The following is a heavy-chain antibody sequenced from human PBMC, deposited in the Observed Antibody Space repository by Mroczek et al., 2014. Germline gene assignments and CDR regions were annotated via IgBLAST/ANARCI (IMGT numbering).Heavy chain of an antibody. V-gene: IGHV3-23*01. D-gene: IGHD6-13*01. CDR3: VKGGYSRATTAEFDY. CDR1: GFTFSSYA. J-gene: IGHJ4*02. CDR2: ISGSGGST. Sequence: ESGGGLVQPGGSLRLSCAASGFTFSSYAMSWVRQAPGKGLEWVSAISGSGGSTYYADPVKGRFTISRDNSKNTLYLQMNSLRAEDTAVYYCVKGGYSRATTAEFDYWAREPWSPSPQ.